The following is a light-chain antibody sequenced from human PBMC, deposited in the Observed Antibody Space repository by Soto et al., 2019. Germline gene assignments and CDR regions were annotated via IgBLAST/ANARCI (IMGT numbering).Light chain of an antibody. Sequence: QSVLTQPPSASGSPGQSVAISCTGTSSDVGGYNYVSWYQQYPGKAPKLMIYDVSKRPSGVPDRFSGSKSVNTASLTVSGLQAEDEADYYCRSYAGNYKWVFGGGTKVTVL. CDR1: SSDVGGYNY. CDR2: DVS. CDR3: RSYAGNYKWV. V-gene: IGLV2-8*01. J-gene: IGLJ2*01.